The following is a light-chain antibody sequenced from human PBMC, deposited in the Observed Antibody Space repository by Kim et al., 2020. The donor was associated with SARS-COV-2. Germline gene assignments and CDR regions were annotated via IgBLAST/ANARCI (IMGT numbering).Light chain of an antibody. Sequence: GQSITTSCTATSNDLVVYNCVYWYQQHTGKAPKVMIYDVNNRPSGVSNRFSGSKSGDTASLTISGLQAEDEADYYCSSYTSSNTLVFGGGTQLTVL. CDR1: SNDLVVYNC. CDR3: SSYTSSNTLV. CDR2: DVN. V-gene: IGLV2-14*03. J-gene: IGLJ3*02.